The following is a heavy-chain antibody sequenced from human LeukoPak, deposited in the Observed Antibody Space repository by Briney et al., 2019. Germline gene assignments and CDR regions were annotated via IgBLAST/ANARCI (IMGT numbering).Heavy chain of an antibody. CDR2: ISAYNGNT. D-gene: IGHD3-10*01. V-gene: IGHV1-18*01. Sequence: GASVKVSCKASGYTFTSYGISWVRQAPGQGLEWMGWISAYNGNTNYAQKLQGRVTMTTDTSTSTAYMELRSLRSDDTAVYYCARDLGYYGSGSYGYGMDVWGQGTTVTVSS. CDR3: ARDLGYYGSGSYGYGMDV. CDR1: GYTFTSYG. J-gene: IGHJ6*02.